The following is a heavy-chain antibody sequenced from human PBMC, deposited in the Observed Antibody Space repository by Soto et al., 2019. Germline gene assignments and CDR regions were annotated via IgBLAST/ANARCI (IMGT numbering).Heavy chain of an antibody. J-gene: IGHJ4*02. CDR1: GGTFSSYT. Sequence: SVKVSCKASGGTFSSYTISWVRQAPGKGLEWMGRIIPILGIANYAQKFQGRVTITADKSTSAAYMELSSLRSEDTAVYYCASGLKLRYFDWSLDYWGQGTLVTVSS. V-gene: IGHV1-69*02. CDR3: ASGLKLRYFDWSLDY. D-gene: IGHD3-9*01. CDR2: IIPILGIA.